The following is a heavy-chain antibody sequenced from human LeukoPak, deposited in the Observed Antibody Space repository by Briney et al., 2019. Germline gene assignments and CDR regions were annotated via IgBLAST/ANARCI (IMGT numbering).Heavy chain of an antibody. J-gene: IGHJ3*02. D-gene: IGHD3-22*01. CDR2: IYYSGST. Sequence: PSETLSLTCTVSGGSISSYYWSWIRQPPGEGLEWIGYIYYSGSTNYNPSLKSRVTISVDTSKNQFSLNLSSVTAADTAVYYCARHPPRDSSGNDAFDIWGQGTMVTVSS. V-gene: IGHV4-59*08. CDR1: GGSISSYY. CDR3: ARHPPRDSSGNDAFDI.